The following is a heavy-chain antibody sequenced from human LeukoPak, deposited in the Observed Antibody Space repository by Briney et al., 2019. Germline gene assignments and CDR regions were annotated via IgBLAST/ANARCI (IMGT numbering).Heavy chain of an antibody. CDR2: IRYDGSNK. J-gene: IGHJ4*02. Sequence: GGSLRLSCAASGFTFSSYGMHWVRQAPGKGLEWVAFIRYDGSNKYYADSVKGRFTISRDNSKNTLYLQMNSLRAEDTAVYYCARGFRGSGSYYNRGIDWGQGTLVTVSS. CDR3: ARGFRGSGSYYNRGID. V-gene: IGHV3-30*02. D-gene: IGHD3-10*01. CDR1: GFTFSSYG.